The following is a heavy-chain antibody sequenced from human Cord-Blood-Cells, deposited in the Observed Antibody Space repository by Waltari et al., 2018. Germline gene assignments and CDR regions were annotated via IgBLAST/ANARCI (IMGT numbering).Heavy chain of an antibody. J-gene: IGHJ1*01. CDR2: INPNSGGT. D-gene: IGHD6-13*01. V-gene: IGHV1-2*02. CDR3: ARALPSSWAAEYFQH. Sequence: QVQLVQSGAEVKKPGASVKVSCKASGYTFTGYYMHWVRQAPGQGLEWMGWINPNSGGTNYAKKVQGRVTMTRDTSISTAYMELSRLRSDDTAVYYCARALPSSWAAEYFQHWGQGTLVTVSS. CDR1: GYTFTGYY.